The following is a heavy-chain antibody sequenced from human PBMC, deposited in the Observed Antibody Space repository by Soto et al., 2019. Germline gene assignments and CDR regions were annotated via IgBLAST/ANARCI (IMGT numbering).Heavy chain of an antibody. J-gene: IGHJ4*02. CDR1: GGSISSSSYY. CDR3: ARLHWVGSEHMWQNYFDY. CDR2: IYYSGST. V-gene: IGHV4-39*01. Sequence: PSETLSLTCTVSGGSISSSSYYWGWIRQPPGKGLEWIGSIYYSGSTYYNPSLKSRVTISVDTSKNQFSLKLNSVTAADTAVYYCARLHWVGSEHMWQNYFDYWGQGTQVTVSS. D-gene: IGHD2-21*01.